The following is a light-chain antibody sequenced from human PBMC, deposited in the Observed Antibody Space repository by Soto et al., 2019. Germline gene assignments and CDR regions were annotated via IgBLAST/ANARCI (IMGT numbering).Light chain of an antibody. CDR1: QSISTY. CDR2: AAS. J-gene: IGKJ2*01. V-gene: IGKV1-39*01. CDR3: QQSYNTPYT. Sequence: DIQMTQSPSSLSASIGDRVTITCRASQSISTYLNWYQQKPGKAPKLLIYAASSLHSRVPSRFSGSGSGADFTLTISSLQSEDFATYYCQQSYNTPYTFGQGTKLEIK.